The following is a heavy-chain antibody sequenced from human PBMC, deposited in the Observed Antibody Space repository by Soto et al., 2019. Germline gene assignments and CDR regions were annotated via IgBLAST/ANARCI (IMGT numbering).Heavy chain of an antibody. D-gene: IGHD6-19*01. CDR2: INYDGTSV. CDR3: TRDRHWEQWQGPHDALEI. V-gene: IGHV3-48*02. Sequence: EMQLVESGGGLVQPGESLRLSCVASGFTFTIYSMSWVRQAPGKGLEWISYINYDGTSVYYSDSVKGRFTISRDNAQNSLFLPVNSLRDEDTALYYCTRDRHWEQWQGPHDALEIWGQGTMVTVSS. CDR1: GFTFTIYS. J-gene: IGHJ3*02.